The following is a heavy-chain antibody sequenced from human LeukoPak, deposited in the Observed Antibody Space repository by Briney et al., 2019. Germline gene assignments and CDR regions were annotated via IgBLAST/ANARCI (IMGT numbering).Heavy chain of an antibody. J-gene: IGHJ4*02. CDR3: AKIYDYVWGSYDI. D-gene: IGHD3-16*01. Sequence: GGSLRLSCAASGFTFSSYGMHWVRQAPGKGLEWVAFIRYDGSNKYYADSVKGRFTISRDNSKNTLYLHMNSLTAEDTAVYYCAKIYDYVWGSYDIWGQGTLVIVSS. V-gene: IGHV3-30*02. CDR2: IRYDGSNK. CDR1: GFTFSSYG.